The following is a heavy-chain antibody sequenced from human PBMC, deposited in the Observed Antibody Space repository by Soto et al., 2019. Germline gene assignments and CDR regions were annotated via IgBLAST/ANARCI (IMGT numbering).Heavy chain of an antibody. CDR2: ISVDGNNY. Sequence: GGSLRLSCEASGFTFSNYAMNWVRQSLGRGLEWVAIISVDGNNYHTSDSVAGRFTISRDNSKNTLYLHLNRLTAEDTAIYYCARDFGYWGQGTLVTVSS. V-gene: IGHV3-30-3*01. CDR1: GFTFSNYA. CDR3: ARDFGY. J-gene: IGHJ4*02.